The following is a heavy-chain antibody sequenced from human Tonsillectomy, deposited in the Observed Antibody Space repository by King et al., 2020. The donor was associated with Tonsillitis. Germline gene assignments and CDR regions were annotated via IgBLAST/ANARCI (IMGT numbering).Heavy chain of an antibody. D-gene: IGHD2-15*01. CDR3: AREEEVWNCSGGSCYYYNGMDV. CDR1: GFTFSSYG. J-gene: IGHJ6*02. V-gene: IGHV3-33*01. Sequence: VQLVESGGGVVQPGRSLRLSCAASGFTFSSYGMHWVRQAPGKGLEWVAVIWFDGSNKYYADSVKVRFTISRDNSKNTLYLQMNSLRAEETAVYYCAREEEVWNCSGGSCYYYNGMDVWGQGTTVTVSS. CDR2: IWFDGSNK.